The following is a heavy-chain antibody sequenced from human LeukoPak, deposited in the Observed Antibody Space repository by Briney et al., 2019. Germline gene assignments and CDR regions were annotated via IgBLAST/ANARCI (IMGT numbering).Heavy chain of an antibody. CDR1: GFSFSTYW. Sequence: GGSLRLSCAVSGFSFSTYWMSWVRQAPGKGLEWVSYISSSSSNIAYADSVKGRFTISRDNVKNSLYLQINSLTVEDTSVYYCARGGAARPDYWGQGTLVTVSS. CDR3: ARGGAARPDY. V-gene: IGHV3-48*04. J-gene: IGHJ4*02. D-gene: IGHD6-6*01. CDR2: ISSSSSNI.